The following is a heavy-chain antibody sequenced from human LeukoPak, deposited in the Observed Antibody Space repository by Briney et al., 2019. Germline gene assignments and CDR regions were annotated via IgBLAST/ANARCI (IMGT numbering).Heavy chain of an antibody. V-gene: IGHV1-46*01. J-gene: IGHJ4*02. CDR3: ARGIDGRFGGGRGNDY. CDR2: INPRGGST. D-gene: IGHD3-10*01. CDR1: GYTFTSYY. Sequence: GASVKVSCKASGYTFTSYYMHWVLQAPGQGLEWIGIINPRGGSTSYAQQFQRRVTMSRDMSTSPVYMELSSLRSEDTAVYYCARGIDGRFGGGRGNDYWGQGTLVTVSS.